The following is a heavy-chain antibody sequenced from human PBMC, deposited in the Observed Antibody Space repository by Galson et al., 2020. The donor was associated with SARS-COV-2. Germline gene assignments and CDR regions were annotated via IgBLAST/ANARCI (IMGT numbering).Heavy chain of an antibody. V-gene: IGHV3-66*01. Sequence: LSLTCAASGFTVSSNYMSWVRQAPGKGLEWVSVIYSGGSTYYADSVKGRFTISRDNSKNTLYLQMNSLRAEDTAVYYCARAGFACQLVAALPPGAFDSWGEGTMGTVAS. CDR1: GFTVSSNY. J-gene: IGHJ3*02. CDR2: IYSGGST. CDR3: ARAGFACQLVAALPPGAFDS. D-gene: IGHD2-15*01.